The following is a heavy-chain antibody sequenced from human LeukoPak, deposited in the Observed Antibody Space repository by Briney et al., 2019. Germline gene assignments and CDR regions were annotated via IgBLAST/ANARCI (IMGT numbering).Heavy chain of an antibody. CDR1: GGSFSGYY. D-gene: IGHD6-13*01. J-gene: IGHJ4*02. CDR2: INHSGST. V-gene: IGHV4-34*01. CDR3: ARAPPSWYSSSPRNTIDY. Sequence: RSSETLSLTCAVYGGSFSGYYWSWIRQPPGKGLEWIGEINHSGSTNYNPSLKSRVTISVDTSKNQFSLKLSSVTAADTAVYYCARAPPSWYSSSPRNTIDYWGQGTLVTVSS.